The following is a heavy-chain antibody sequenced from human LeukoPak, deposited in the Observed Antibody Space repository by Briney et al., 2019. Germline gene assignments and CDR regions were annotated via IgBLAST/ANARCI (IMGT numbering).Heavy chain of an antibody. V-gene: IGHV4-59*08. CDR1: GGPISSYY. CDR3: ARLRARNGSGSSNWFDP. D-gene: IGHD3-10*01. CDR2: ISYSGNT. J-gene: IGHJ5*02. Sequence: SETLSLTCTVSGGPISSYYWSWIRHPPGKGLEFIGYISYSGNTNSNPSLASRVTISLDTSKNQFSLKLSSVTAADTALYYCARLRARNGSGSSNWFDPWGQGTLVTVSS.